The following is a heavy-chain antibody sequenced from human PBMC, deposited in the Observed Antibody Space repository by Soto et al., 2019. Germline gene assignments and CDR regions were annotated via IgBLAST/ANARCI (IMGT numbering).Heavy chain of an antibody. CDR3: TRAGASDWNYVSTSS. D-gene: IGHD1-1*01. CDR1: GYTFTTSG. CDR2: ISAKSGNT. J-gene: IGHJ4*02. Sequence: ASVKVSCKASGYTFTTSGFNWVRQAPGQGLEWMGWISAKSGNTNYAQKLQGRVTMTTDTSTSTVYMELRSLTSADTAIYYCTRAGASDWNYVSTSSWGQGTLVTVSS. V-gene: IGHV1-18*04.